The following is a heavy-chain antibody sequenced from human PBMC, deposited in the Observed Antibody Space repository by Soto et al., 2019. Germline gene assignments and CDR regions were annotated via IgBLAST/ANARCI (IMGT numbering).Heavy chain of an antibody. CDR2: ISWDGGST. D-gene: IGHD3-22*01. V-gene: IGHV3-43*01. Sequence: PGGSLRLSCAACGFTFDDYTMHWVRQAPGKGLEWVSLISWDGGSTYYADSVKGRFTISRDNSKNSLYLQMNSLRTEDTALYYCAKGHYYYDSSGYPPLEYYYGMDVWGQGTTVTVSS. CDR3: AKGHYYYDSSGYPPLEYYYGMDV. J-gene: IGHJ6*02. CDR1: GFTFDDYT.